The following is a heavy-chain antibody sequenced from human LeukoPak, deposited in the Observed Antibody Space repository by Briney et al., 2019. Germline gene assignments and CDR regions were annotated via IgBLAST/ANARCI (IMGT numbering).Heavy chain of an antibody. CDR3: ARGVAVAVTFDY. D-gene: IGHD6-19*01. Sequence: SVKVSCKASGGTFSSYAISWVRQAPGQGLEWMGRIIPIFGTANYAQKFQGRVTITTDESTCTAYMELSSLRSEDTAVYYCARGVAVAVTFDYWGQGTLVTVSS. CDR1: GGTFSSYA. V-gene: IGHV1-69*05. J-gene: IGHJ4*02. CDR2: IIPIFGTA.